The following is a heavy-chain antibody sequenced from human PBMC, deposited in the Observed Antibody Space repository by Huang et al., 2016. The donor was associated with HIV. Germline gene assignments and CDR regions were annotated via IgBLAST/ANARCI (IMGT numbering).Heavy chain of an antibody. D-gene: IGHD2-15*01. J-gene: IGHJ4*02. Sequence: QVHLVESGGGVVQPGGSLRLSCAASGFKLSGFGMHGVRQAPGKGLEWVAVISYDGRSQCYTDSVKGRFTISRDNSDNTLSLQMKGLRPDDTAVYYCAKESRWFSDFDHWGQGVLVSVSS. CDR1: GFKLSGFG. CDR2: ISYDGRSQ. CDR3: AKESRWFSDFDH. V-gene: IGHV3-30*18.